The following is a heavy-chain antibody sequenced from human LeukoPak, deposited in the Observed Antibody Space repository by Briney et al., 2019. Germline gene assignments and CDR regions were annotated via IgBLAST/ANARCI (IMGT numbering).Heavy chain of an antibody. CDR3: ARAPGLGGGFDY. J-gene: IGHJ4*02. Sequence: SETLSLTCAVYGGSFSGYYWSWIRQPPGKGLEWIGYIYYSGSTNYNPSLKSRVTISVDTSKNQFSLKLSSVTAADTAVYYCARAPGLGGGFDYWGQGTLVTVSS. CDR2: IYYSGST. V-gene: IGHV4-59*01. D-gene: IGHD3-16*01. CDR1: GGSFSGYY.